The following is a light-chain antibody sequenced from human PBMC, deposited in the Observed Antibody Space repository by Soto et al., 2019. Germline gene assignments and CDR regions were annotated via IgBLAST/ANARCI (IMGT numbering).Light chain of an antibody. CDR1: STDVGNYNY. CDR2: DVN. J-gene: IGLJ3*02. V-gene: IGLV2-8*01. Sequence: QSALTQPPSASGSPGQSLTISYTGTSTDVGNYNYVSWYQQHPGKAPKLMISDVNRRPSGVPDRFSGSKSGNTASLTVSGLQAEDEADYYCSSYAGSNNWVFGGGTKVTVL. CDR3: SSYAGSNNWV.